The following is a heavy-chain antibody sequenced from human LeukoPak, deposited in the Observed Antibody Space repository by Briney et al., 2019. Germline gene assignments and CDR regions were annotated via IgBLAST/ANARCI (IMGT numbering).Heavy chain of an antibody. D-gene: IGHD3-3*01. CDR3: ARAVTYYDFWSGPGV. J-gene: IGHJ2*01. CDR2: IIPIFGTA. V-gene: IGHV1-69*13. Sequence: SVKVSCKASGGTFSSYAISWVRQAPGQGLEWMGGIIPIFGTANYAQKFQGRVTITADESTSTAYMELSSLRSEDTAVYYCARAVTYYDFWSGPGVWGRGTLVTVSS. CDR1: GGTFSSYA.